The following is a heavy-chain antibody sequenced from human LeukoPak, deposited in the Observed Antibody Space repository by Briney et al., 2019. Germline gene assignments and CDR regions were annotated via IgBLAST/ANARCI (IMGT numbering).Heavy chain of an antibody. V-gene: IGHV3-48*03. CDR3: ARGDTAMVPDY. Sequence: GGSLRLSCAASGFTFSSYEMNWVRQAPGKGLEWVSHISSSGSTIYYADSVKGRFTISRDNAKNSLYLQMNSLRAEDTAVYYCARGDTAMVPDYWGQGTLVTVSS. CDR2: ISSSGSTI. J-gene: IGHJ4*02. D-gene: IGHD5-18*01. CDR1: GFTFSSYE.